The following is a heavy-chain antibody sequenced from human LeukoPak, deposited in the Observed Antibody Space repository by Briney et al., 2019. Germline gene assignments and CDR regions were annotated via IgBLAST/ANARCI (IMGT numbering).Heavy chain of an antibody. CDR2: INPNSGGT. Sequence: EASVKVSCKASGYTFTGYYMHWVRQAPGQGLEWMGWINPNSGGTNYAQKFQGRVTMTRDTSISTAYMELSRLRSDDTAVYCCARVGLYCSSTSCYSPPNWFDPWGQGTLVTVSS. V-gene: IGHV1-2*02. CDR3: ARVGLYCSSTSCYSPPNWFDP. CDR1: GYTFTGYY. J-gene: IGHJ5*02. D-gene: IGHD2-2*02.